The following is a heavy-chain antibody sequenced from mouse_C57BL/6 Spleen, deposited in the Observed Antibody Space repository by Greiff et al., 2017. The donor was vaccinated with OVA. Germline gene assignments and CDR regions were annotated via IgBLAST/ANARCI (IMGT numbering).Heavy chain of an antibody. J-gene: IGHJ3*01. CDR2: IWSGGST. D-gene: IGHD1-1*01. V-gene: IGHV2-2*01. Sequence: VQLQESGPGLVQPSQSLSITCTVSGFSLTSYGVHWVRQSPGKGLEWLGVIWSGGSTDYNAAFISRLSISKDNSKSQVFFKMNSLQADDTAIYYCARNWNNYYGSSYEAWFAYWGQGTLVTVSA. CDR1: GFSLTSYG. CDR3: ARNWNNYYGSSYEAWFAY.